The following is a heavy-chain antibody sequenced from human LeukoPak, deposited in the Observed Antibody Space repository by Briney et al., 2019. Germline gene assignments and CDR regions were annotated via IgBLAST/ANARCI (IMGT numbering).Heavy chain of an antibody. Sequence: GGSLKISCKGSGYSFTSYWIGWVRQMPGKGLEWMGVIYPGDSDTRYSPSFQGQVTISADKSISTAFLQWSSLQASDTAIYYCARRIAVAGDGAYYGMDVWGQGTTVTVSS. CDR3: ARRIAVAGDGAYYGMDV. CDR2: IYPGDSDT. V-gene: IGHV5-51*01. D-gene: IGHD6-19*01. CDR1: GYSFTSYW. J-gene: IGHJ6*02.